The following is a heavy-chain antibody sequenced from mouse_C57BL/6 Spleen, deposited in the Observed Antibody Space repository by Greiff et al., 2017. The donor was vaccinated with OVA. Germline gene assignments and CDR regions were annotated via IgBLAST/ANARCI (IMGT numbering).Heavy chain of an antibody. V-gene: IGHV2-6*03. CDR3: AREETAQATYAMDY. CDR2: IWSDGST. J-gene: IGHJ4*01. Sequence: VQLKESGPGLVAPSQSLSITCTVSGFSLTSYGVHWVRQPPGKGLEWLVVIWSDGSTTYNSALKSRLSISKDNSKSQVFLKMNSLQTDDTAMYYCAREETAQATYAMDYWGQGTSVTVSS. CDR1: GFSLTSYG. D-gene: IGHD3-2*02.